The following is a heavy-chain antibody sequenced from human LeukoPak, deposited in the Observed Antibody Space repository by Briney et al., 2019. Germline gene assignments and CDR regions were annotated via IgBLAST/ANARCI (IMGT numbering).Heavy chain of an antibody. J-gene: IGHJ6*03. CDR3: ARGPIGSSWYKGNYYYYYMDV. CDR1: GYTFTGYY. CDR2: INPNSGGT. V-gene: IGHV1-2*02. D-gene: IGHD6-13*01. Sequence: WASVKVSCTASGYTFTGYYMHWVRQAPGQGLEWMGWINPNSGGTNYAQKFQGRVTMTGDTSISTAYMELSRLRSDDTAVYYCARGPIGSSWYKGNYYYYYMDVWGKGTTVTISS.